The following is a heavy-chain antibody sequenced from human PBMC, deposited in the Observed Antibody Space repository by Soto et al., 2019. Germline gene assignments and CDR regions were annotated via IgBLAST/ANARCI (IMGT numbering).Heavy chain of an antibody. CDR2: FNPTGDTA. CDR3: ARGGRIVDTGIGYYYYHAMDV. Sequence: GASVKVSCKASGYTFTSYYIHWVRQAPGQGLEWMGIFNPTGDTASYAQKLQGRVTMTRDTSTGTAYMELGSLRSEDTPVYYCARGGRIVDTGIGYYYYHAMDVWGQGTTVTVSS. CDR1: GYTFTSYY. V-gene: IGHV1-46*01. D-gene: IGHD5-18*01. J-gene: IGHJ6*02.